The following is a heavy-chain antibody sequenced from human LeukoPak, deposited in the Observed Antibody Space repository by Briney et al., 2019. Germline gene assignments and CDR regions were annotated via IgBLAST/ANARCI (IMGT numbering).Heavy chain of an antibody. J-gene: IGHJ4*02. D-gene: IGHD6-19*01. Sequence: GGSLRLSCAASGFTFGSYSMNWVRQAPGKGLEWVSSISSSSSYIYYADSVKGRFTISRDNAKNSLYLQMNSLRAEDTAVYYCARGIRGSGWFPPFDYWGQGTLVTVSS. V-gene: IGHV3-21*01. CDR3: ARGIRGSGWFPPFDY. CDR1: GFTFGSYS. CDR2: ISSSSSYI.